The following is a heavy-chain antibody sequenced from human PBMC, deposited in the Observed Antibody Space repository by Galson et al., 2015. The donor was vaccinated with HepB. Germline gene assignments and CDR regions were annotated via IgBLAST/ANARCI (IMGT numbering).Heavy chain of an antibody. J-gene: IGHJ4*02. Sequence: SLRLSCAASGFTFSNYGMHWVRQAPGKGLEWLAVIWYDGGNQYYADSVKGRFTISRDNSKSTLYLQMNSLRAEDTAVYYCAREGRVAITYLDYWGQGTLVTVSS. D-gene: IGHD2-15*01. V-gene: IGHV3-33*01. CDR1: GFTFSNYG. CDR2: IWYDGGNQ. CDR3: AREGRVAITYLDY.